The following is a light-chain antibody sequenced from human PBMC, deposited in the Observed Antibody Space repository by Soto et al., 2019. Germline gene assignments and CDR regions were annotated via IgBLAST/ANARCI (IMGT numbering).Light chain of an antibody. Sequence: EIVLTQSPGTVSLSPGERATRSCRASQSVSSTHFVWYQQKPGQAPRLLIYGPSIRATGIPDRFSGSGSGTDHTLTISRLEPEDFAVYYCQQYGSSPWTFGQGTKVDIK. J-gene: IGKJ1*01. CDR3: QQYGSSPWT. V-gene: IGKV3-20*01. CDR2: GPS. CDR1: QSVSSTH.